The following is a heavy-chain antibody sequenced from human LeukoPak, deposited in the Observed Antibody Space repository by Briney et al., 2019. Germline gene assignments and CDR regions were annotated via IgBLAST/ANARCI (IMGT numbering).Heavy chain of an antibody. CDR3: ARHRKDIGFDS. CDR2: IYPDDSDT. D-gene: IGHD2-15*01. Sequence: GASLKISCKGSGYSFSSYWIGWVRQMPGKGLEWMAIIYPDDSDTRYSPSFQGQVTISADKSISTAYLQWSSLKASDTAMYYCARHRKDIGFDSWGQGTLVTVSS. V-gene: IGHV5-51*01. CDR1: GYSFSSYW. J-gene: IGHJ4*02.